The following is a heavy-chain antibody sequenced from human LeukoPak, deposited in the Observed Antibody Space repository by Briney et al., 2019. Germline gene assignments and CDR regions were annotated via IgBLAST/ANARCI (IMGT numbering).Heavy chain of an antibody. CDR3: ARDYRPTDCSGGDCPYYYFDY. D-gene: IGHD2-15*01. CDR2: ISGSGITI. Sequence: PGGSLRLSCTASRFTFSSYEMNWVRQAPGKGLEWVSSISGSGITIYYADSVRGRFSISRDNAENSLYLQMNSLRTEDTAVYYCARDYRPTDCSGGDCPYYYFDYWGQGTLVTVSS. CDR1: RFTFSSYE. V-gene: IGHV3-48*03. J-gene: IGHJ4*02.